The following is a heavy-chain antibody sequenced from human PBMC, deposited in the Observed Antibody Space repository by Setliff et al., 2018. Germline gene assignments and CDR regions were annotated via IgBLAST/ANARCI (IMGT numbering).Heavy chain of an antibody. CDR1: GGSISGGTYY. V-gene: IGHV4-61*09. J-gene: IGHJ1*01. CDR2: WYTSGIT. Sequence: TVSGGSISGGTYYWTWIRQPAGKGLEWIGHWYTSGITNYNPSLKSQVTISVDTSKNQFSLTLSSVTAADTAVYYCVREGYSEYFQDWGRGTLVTVSS. CDR3: VREGYSEYFQD. D-gene: IGHD1-1*01.